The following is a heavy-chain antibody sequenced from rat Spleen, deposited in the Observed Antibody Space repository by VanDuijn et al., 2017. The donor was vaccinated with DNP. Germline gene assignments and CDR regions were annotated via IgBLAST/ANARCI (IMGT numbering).Heavy chain of an antibody. CDR2: ISTSGSRT. J-gene: IGHJ2*01. Sequence: EVQLVESGGGLVQPGRSLKLSCAASGFTFSNYYMAWVRQAPKKGLEWVATISTSGSRTYYPDSVKGRFTISRDNAKSSLYLQMNSLKSEDTATYYCARQDVYYGLPDYWGQGVMVTVSS. D-gene: IGHD1-6*01. CDR1: GFTFSNYY. V-gene: IGHV5-25*01. CDR3: ARQDVYYGLPDY.